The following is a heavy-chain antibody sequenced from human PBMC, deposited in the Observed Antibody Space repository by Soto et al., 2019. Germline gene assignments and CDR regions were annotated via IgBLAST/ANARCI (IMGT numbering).Heavy chain of an antibody. CDR3: AKEAGGGIVMVTSYFDY. D-gene: IGHD1-26*01. CDR1: GITFDNFA. V-gene: IGHV3-23*01. J-gene: IGHJ4*02. Sequence: EVQLLESGGGLVQPGGSLRLSCAASGITFDNFALNWVRQAPGKGLEWVSGIGGSGISTYYADSVKGRFTISRDNSKSTLYLHMNSLIAYDTAIYYCAKEAGGGIVMVTSYFDYWGQGSLVTVSS. CDR2: IGGSGIST.